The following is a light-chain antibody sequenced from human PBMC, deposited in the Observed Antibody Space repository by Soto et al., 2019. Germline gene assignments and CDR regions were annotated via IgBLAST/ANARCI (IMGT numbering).Light chain of an antibody. V-gene: IGKV1D-13*01. CDR2: DTS. CDR1: QGISNA. CDR3: QQFTNYPHT. J-gene: IGKJ4*01. Sequence: AIQLTQSPSSLSASVGDRVTITCRASQGISNALAWYQQKPGRTPKLLIYDTSSLESGVPSRLSGSGSGTDFTLTISSLQPEDFATYYCQQFTNYPHTFGGGTKVEIK.